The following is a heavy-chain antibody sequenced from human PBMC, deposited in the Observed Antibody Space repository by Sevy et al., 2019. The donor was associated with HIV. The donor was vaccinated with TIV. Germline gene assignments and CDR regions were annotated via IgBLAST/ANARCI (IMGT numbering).Heavy chain of an antibody. D-gene: IGHD3-16*01. Sequence: GGSLRLSCAASGFTFSAYWMSWVRQAPGKGLEWVATMKQDGSEKYYVDSVKGRFTISRDNAKNSLYLQMSSLRAEDTAVYYCAEDGGAGLRTTFDNWGQGTLVTVSS. CDR1: GFTFSAYW. CDR2: MKQDGSEK. V-gene: IGHV3-7*03. CDR3: AEDGGAGLRTTFDN. J-gene: IGHJ4*02.